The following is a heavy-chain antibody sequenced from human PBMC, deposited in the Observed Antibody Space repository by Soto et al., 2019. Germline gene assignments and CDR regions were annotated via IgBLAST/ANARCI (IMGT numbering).Heavy chain of an antibody. J-gene: IGHJ4*02. Sequence: QVQLQQWGAGLLKPSETLSLTCAVYGGSFSGYYWSWIRQPPGQGLEWIGEINHSGSTNYNPSLMSRGTVSVDTSKNQFSLKLSSVTAADTAVYYCARSNEYVWGIPIYYFDYWGQGTLVTVSS. CDR2: INHSGST. CDR3: ARSNEYVWGIPIYYFDY. CDR1: GGSFSGYY. V-gene: IGHV4-34*01. D-gene: IGHD3-16*01.